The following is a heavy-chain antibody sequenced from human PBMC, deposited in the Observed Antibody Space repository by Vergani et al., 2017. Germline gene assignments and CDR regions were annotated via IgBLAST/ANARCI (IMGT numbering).Heavy chain of an antibody. V-gene: IGHV4-30-4*08. D-gene: IGHD3-10*01. CDR3: ARVGTMVRGVIVSYYYHYGMDV. J-gene: IGHJ6*02. CDR2: IYYSGST. Sequence: QVQLQESGPGLVKPSQTLSLTCTVSGGSISSGDYYWSWIRQPPGKGLEWIGYIYYSGSTYYNPSLKSRVTISVDTSKNQFSLKLSSVTAADTAVYYCARVGTMVRGVIVSYYYHYGMDVWGQGTTVTVSS. CDR1: GGSISSGDYY.